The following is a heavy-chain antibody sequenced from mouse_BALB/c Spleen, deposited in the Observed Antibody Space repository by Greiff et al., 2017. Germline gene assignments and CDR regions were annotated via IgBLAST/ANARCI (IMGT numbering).Heavy chain of an antibody. CDR1: GYTFTDYA. CDR3: ARRDGYYDYYAMDY. D-gene: IGHD2-3*01. V-gene: IGHV1S137*01. CDR2: ISTYYGDA. J-gene: IGHJ4*01. Sequence: QVQLQQSGAELVRPGVSVKISCKGSGYTFTDYAMHWVKQSHAKSLEWIGVISTYYGDASYNQKFKGKATMTVDKSSSTAYMELARLTSEDSAIYYCARRDGYYDYYAMDYWGQGTSVTVSS.